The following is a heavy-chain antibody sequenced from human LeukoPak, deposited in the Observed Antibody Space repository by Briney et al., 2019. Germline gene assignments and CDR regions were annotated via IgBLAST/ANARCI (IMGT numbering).Heavy chain of an antibody. CDR3: ARDRAYYDSSGYYAFDI. J-gene: IGHJ3*02. Sequence: SVKVSCKASGGTFSSYAISWVRQAPGQGLEWMGGIIAIFGTANYAQKFQGRVTITTDESTSTAYMELSSLRSEDTAVYYCARDRAYYDSSGYYAFDIWGQGTMVTVSS. D-gene: IGHD3-22*01. CDR1: GGTFSSYA. CDR2: IIAIFGTA. V-gene: IGHV1-69*05.